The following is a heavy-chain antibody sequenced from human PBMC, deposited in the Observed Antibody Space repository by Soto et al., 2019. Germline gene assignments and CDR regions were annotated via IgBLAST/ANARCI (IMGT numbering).Heavy chain of an antibody. J-gene: IGHJ4*02. CDR2: ISYDGSNK. D-gene: IGHD5-18*01. CDR3: AKTSPRIRGYSCLDY. CDR1: GFTFSSYG. V-gene: IGHV3-30*18. Sequence: PGGSLRLSCAASGFTFSSYGMHWVRQTPGKGLEWVAVISYDGSNKYYADSVKGRFTISRDNSKNTLYLQMNSLRAEDTAVYYCAKTSPRIRGYSCLDYWGQGTLVTVSS.